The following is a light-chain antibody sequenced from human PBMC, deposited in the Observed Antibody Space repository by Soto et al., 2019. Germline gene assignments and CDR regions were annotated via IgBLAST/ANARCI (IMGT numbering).Light chain of an antibody. CDR3: QVWDSSSDVV. CDR1: NIGSKR. V-gene: IGLV3-21*04. Sequence: SYELTQPPSVSVAPGKTARITCGGNNIGSKRVHWYQQKPGQAPVLVIYYDSDRPSGIPERFSGSNSGNTATLTISRVEAGDDADYYCQVWDSSSDVVFGGGTKLTVL. J-gene: IGLJ2*01. CDR2: YDS.